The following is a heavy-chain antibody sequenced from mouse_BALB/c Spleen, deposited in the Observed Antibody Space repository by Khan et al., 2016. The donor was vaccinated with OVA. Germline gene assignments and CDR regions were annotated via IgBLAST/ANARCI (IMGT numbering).Heavy chain of an antibody. V-gene: IGHV5-6-4*01. CDR2: ITSGGSYT. J-gene: IGHJ2*01. Sequence: EVELVESGGGLVKPGGSLKFSCAASGFTFSSYSMSWVRQTPEKRLEWVATITSGGSYTYYPDSVKGRFTISRGNDKKTLYLQMSSLKSEEPAMCYCSRDRNYYRSSFYFDYWGQGTTLSFSS. CDR1: GFTFSSYS. D-gene: IGHD1-1*01. CDR3: SRDRNYYRSSFYFDY.